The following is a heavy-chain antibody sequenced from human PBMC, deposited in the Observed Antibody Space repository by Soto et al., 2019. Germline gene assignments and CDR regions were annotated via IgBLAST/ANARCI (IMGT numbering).Heavy chain of an antibody. CDR1: GFTLSDHY. V-gene: IGHV3-72*01. CDR3: VRDTYFSDSSSYTRCFDF. Sequence: PGGSLRLSCSVSGFTLSDHYIDWVRQAPGKGLEWVGRSRNQANSYSTIYAASVKGRFTTSRDDSKNLVYLQMGSLRTEDTAVYYCVRDTYFSDSSSYTRCFDFWGQGALVTVSS. CDR2: SRNQANSYST. J-gene: IGHJ4*02. D-gene: IGHD3-22*01.